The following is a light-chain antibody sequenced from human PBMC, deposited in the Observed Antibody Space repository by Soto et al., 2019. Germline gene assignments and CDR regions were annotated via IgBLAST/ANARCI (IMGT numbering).Light chain of an antibody. CDR3: QQYGGSPYT. Sequence: EIVLTQSPGTLSLSPGERATLSCRASQSVSSTYLAWYQQKPGQAPRLLIYGASSRATGIPDRFSGSGSGTDFTLTISRPEPEDFAVYFCQQYGGSPYTFGQGTKLEIK. CDR1: QSVSSTY. CDR2: GAS. V-gene: IGKV3-20*01. J-gene: IGKJ2*01.